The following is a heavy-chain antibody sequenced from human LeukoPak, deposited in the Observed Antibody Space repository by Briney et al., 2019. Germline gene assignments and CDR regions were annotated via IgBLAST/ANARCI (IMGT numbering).Heavy chain of an antibody. V-gene: IGHV1-69*04. CDR3: ARDQGLTAPPPYGLDV. Sequence: SVKVSCKTSGGTFSSSAITWVRQAPGQGLEWMGRIIPVLNITRYTQKFQGRVTITADTSTSTVYMELSSLRSEETAVYYCARDQGLTAPPPYGLDVWGDGTQVIVSS. J-gene: IGHJ6*04. D-gene: IGHD3-16*01. CDR1: GGTFSSSA. CDR2: IIPVLNIT.